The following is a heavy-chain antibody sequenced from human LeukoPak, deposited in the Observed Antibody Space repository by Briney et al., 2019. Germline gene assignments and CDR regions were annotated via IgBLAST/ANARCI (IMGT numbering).Heavy chain of an antibody. Sequence: GGSPRLSCGASGFTFSSYAMSWVRQAPGKGLEWVSAISGSGGSTYYADSVKGRFTISRDNSKNTLYLQMNSMRAEDTAVYYCAKDGEVRDYYDSSGYPYYFDYWGQGTLVTVSS. CDR3: AKDGEVRDYYDSSGYPYYFDY. D-gene: IGHD3-22*01. V-gene: IGHV3-23*01. CDR1: GFTFSSYA. J-gene: IGHJ4*02. CDR2: ISGSGGST.